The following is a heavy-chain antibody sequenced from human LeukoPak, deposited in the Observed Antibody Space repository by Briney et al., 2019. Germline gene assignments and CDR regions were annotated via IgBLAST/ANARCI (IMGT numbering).Heavy chain of an antibody. D-gene: IGHD5-24*01. V-gene: IGHV3-7*01. Sequence: PGGSLRLSCAVSGLTFRSFWMSWVRQAPGKGLEWVANINQDGSEKYFVDSVKGRFTISRDNSKNSLHLQMNTLRAEDTALYYCARERDGRFFDYWGQGTLVTVSS. CDR3: ARERDGRFFDY. CDR1: GLTFRSFW. J-gene: IGHJ4*02. CDR2: INQDGSEK.